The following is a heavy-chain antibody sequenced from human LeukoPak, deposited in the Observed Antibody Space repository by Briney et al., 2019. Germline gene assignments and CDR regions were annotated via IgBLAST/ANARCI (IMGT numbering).Heavy chain of an antibody. CDR3: AKGTISHYYYYGMDV. V-gene: IGHV3-53*05. D-gene: IGHD3-9*01. J-gene: IGHJ6*02. Sequence: PGGSLRLSCAASGFTVSSNYMSWVRQAPGKGLEWVSVIYSGGSTYYADSVKGRFTISRDNAKNSLYLQMNSLRAEDTALYYCAKGTISHYYYYGMDVWGQGTTVTVSS. CDR2: IYSGGST. CDR1: GFTVSSNY.